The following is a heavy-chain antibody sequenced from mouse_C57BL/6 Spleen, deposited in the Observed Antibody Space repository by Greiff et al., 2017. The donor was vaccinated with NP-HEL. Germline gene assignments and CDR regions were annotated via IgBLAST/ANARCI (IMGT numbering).Heavy chain of an antibody. V-gene: IGHV1-52*01. CDR3: ARGAYYSNWYFDV. CDR2: IDPSDSET. D-gene: IGHD2-12*01. CDR1: GYTFTSYW. J-gene: IGHJ1*03. Sequence: VQLQQPGAELVRPGSSVKLSCKASGYTFTSYWMHWVKQRPIQGLEWIGNIDPSDSETHYNQKFKDKATLTVDTSSSTAYMQLSSLTSEDSAVYYCARGAYYSNWYFDVWGTGTTVTVSS.